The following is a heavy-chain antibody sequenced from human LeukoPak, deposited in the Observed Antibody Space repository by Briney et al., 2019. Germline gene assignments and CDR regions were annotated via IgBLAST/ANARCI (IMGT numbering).Heavy chain of an antibody. CDR2: LSGGGGRT. V-gene: IGHV3-23*01. D-gene: IGHD1-26*01. CDR1: GFTFSNYG. J-gene: IGHJ5*02. Sequence: PGGTLRLSCAASGFTFSNYGMSWVRQAPGKGLEWVSALSGGGGRTYYADSLKGRFTISRDNSKNTLYLQMNSLRAEDTAVYYCAKDPDKPEYSGSYWFDPWGQGTLVTVSS. CDR3: AKDPDKPEYSGSYWFDP.